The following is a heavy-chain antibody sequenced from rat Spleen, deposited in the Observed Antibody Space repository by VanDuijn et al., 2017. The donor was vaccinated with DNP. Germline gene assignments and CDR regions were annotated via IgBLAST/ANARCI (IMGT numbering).Heavy chain of an antibody. CDR1: GYIFICSY. CDR2: IYTGSTGT. D-gene: IGHD1-4*01. V-gene: IGHV1-43*01. J-gene: IGHJ2*01. Sequence: QVQLQQSGAELAQPGSSVKISCTASGYIFICSYKSWIKQTTGQGLEFIGYIYTGSTGTNYNEKFKGKATLTVDKSSSTAFMQLSSLTPDDAAVYYCARWGGPGYFDYWGQGVMVTVSS. CDR3: ARWGGPGYFDY.